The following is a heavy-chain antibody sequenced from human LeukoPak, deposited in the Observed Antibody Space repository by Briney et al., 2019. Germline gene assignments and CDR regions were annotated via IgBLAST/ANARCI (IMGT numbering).Heavy chain of an antibody. V-gene: IGHV3-15*01. Sequence: GGSLRLSCAASGFTFSSYAMHWVRQAPGKGLEWVGRIKSKTDGGTTDYAAPVKGRFTISRDDSKNTLYLQMNSLKTEDTAVYYCTTDIADYGGNSGYFDYWGQGTLVTVSS. D-gene: IGHD4-23*01. CDR1: GFTFSSYA. CDR2: IKSKTDGGTT. CDR3: TTDIADYGGNSGYFDY. J-gene: IGHJ4*02.